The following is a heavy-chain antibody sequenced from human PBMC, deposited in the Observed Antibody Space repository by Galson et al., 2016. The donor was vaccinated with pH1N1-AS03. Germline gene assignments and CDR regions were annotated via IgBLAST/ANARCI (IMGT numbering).Heavy chain of an antibody. V-gene: IGHV3-11*01. Sequence: SLRLSCAASTFNFRKHGMHWFRQAPGKGLVWVSYISATGGTIYYADSVKGRFHISRDNAGNSLYLQMNGLRGEDTALYYCVRGDCEFCGGYDAFDFWGQGTKVTVSS. CDR2: ISATGGTI. D-gene: IGHD2-21*01. J-gene: IGHJ3*01. CDR1: TFNFRKHG. CDR3: VRGDCEFCGGYDAFDF.